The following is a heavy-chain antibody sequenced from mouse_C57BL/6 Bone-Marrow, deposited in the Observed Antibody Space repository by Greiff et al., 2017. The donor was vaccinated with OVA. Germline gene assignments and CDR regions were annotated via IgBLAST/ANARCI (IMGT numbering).Heavy chain of an antibody. J-gene: IGHJ2*01. V-gene: IGHV1-81*01. Sequence: VQLQQSGAELARPGASVKLSCKASGYTFTSYGISWVKQRTGQGLEWIGEIYPRSGNTYYNEKFKGKATLTADKSSSTAYMELRSLTSEDSAVYFCALLRRLLLRSYFDYWGQGTTLTVSS. CDR3: ALLRRLLLRSYFDY. CDR2: IYPRSGNT. D-gene: IGHD1-1*01. CDR1: GYTFTSYG.